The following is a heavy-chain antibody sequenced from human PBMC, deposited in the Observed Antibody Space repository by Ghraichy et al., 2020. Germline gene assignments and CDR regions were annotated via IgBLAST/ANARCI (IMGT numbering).Heavy chain of an antibody. J-gene: IGHJ4*02. V-gene: IGHV3-21*01. Sequence: GGSLRLSCAASGFPFSSYSMNWVRQAPGKGLEWVSSISVGSNYIYYADSMRGRFTISRDNAKNSLYLQMNSLRAADTAVYYCARVRDSSGWSEGYDYWGQGTLVTVSS. CDR2: ISVGSNYI. CDR3: ARVRDSSGWSEGYDY. D-gene: IGHD6-19*01. CDR1: GFPFSSYS.